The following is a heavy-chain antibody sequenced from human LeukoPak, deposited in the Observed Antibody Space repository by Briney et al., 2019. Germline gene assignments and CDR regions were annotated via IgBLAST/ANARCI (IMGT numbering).Heavy chain of an antibody. Sequence: SETLSLTCTVSGGSISSYYWSWIRQPPGKGLEWIGYIYYSGSTNYKPSLKSRVTISVDTSKNQFSLKLSSVTAADTAVYYCAREGIAARLRAFDIWGQGTMVTVSS. CDR2: IYYSGST. CDR3: AREGIAARLRAFDI. D-gene: IGHD6-6*01. CDR1: GGSISSYY. J-gene: IGHJ3*02. V-gene: IGHV4-59*12.